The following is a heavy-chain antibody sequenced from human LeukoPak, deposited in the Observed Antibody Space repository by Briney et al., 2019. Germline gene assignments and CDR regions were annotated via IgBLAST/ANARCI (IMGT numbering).Heavy chain of an antibody. J-gene: IGHJ1*01. Sequence: GSSVKVSYKASGGTFSSYAISWVRQAPGQGLEWMGGIIPIFGTANYAQKFQGRVTITADESTSTAYMELSSLRSEDTAVYYCASRAYDFWSGYSAEYFQHWGQGTLVTVSS. V-gene: IGHV1-69*01. CDR3: ASRAYDFWSGYSAEYFQH. CDR2: IIPIFGTA. CDR1: GGTFSSYA. D-gene: IGHD3-3*01.